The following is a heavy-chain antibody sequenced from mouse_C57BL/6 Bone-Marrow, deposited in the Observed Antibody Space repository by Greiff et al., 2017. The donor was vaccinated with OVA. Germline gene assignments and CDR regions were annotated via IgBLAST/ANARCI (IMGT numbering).Heavy chain of an antibody. CDR3: ANPWAD. CDR1: GFTFSSYG. J-gene: IGHJ3*01. V-gene: IGHV5-6*02. CDR2: ISSGGSYT. Sequence: EVKLVESGGDLVKPGGSLKLSCAASGFTFSSYGMSWVRQTPDKRLEWVATISSGGSYTYYPDSVKGRFTISRDNAKNTLYLQMSSLKSEDTAMYYCANPWADWGQGTLVTVSA.